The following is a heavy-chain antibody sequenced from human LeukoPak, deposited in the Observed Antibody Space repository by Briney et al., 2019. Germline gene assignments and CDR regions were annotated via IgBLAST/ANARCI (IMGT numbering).Heavy chain of an antibody. CDR1: GFAFSSHA. J-gene: IGHJ4*02. D-gene: IGHD2-2*01. CDR3: TKDPYGTRYFDY. V-gene: IGHV3-23*01. Sequence: GGSLRLSCAASGFAFSSHALSWVRQAPGKGLEWVSSLSGSGYNTYYADSVKGRFTISRDNSKNTVYLQMNSLRAEDTAVYYCTKDPYGTRYFDYWGQGTLVTVSS. CDR2: LSGSGYNT.